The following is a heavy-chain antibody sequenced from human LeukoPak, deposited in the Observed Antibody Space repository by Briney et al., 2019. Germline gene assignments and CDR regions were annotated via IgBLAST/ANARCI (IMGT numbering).Heavy chain of an antibody. CDR2: ISGSGGST. D-gene: IGHD2-2*01. V-gene: IGHV3-23*01. CDR1: GFTFSSYA. CDR3: AKEYAASSAADPSLIVDY. Sequence: GGSLRLSCAASGFTFSSYAMSWVRQAPGKGLEWVSAISGSGGSTYYADSVKGRFTISRDNSKNTLYLQMNSLRVEDTAVYYCAKEYAASSAADPSLIVDYWGQGTLVTVSS. J-gene: IGHJ4*02.